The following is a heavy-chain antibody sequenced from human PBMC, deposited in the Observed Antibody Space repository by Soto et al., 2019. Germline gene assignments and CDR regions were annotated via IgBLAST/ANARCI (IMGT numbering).Heavy chain of an antibody. Sequence: GGSLRLSCAASGFTFSSYAMHWFRQAPGKGLEWVAVISYDGSNKYYADSVKGRFTISRDNSKNTLYLQMNSLRAEDTAVYYCARDAVGQLWLFYYYYGMDVWGQGTTVTVSS. CDR2: ISYDGSNK. D-gene: IGHD5-18*01. J-gene: IGHJ6*02. CDR3: ARDAVGQLWLFYYYYGMDV. V-gene: IGHV3-30-3*01. CDR1: GFTFSSYA.